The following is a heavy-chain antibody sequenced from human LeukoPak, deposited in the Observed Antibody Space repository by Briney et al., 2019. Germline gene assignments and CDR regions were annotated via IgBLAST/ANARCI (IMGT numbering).Heavy chain of an antibody. CDR1: GGSISSGSYY. CDR3: ARWGDYLSYYFDY. CDR2: IYTSGST. Sequence: PSETLSLTCTVSGGSISSGSYYWSWIRQPAGKGLEWIGRIYTSGSTNYNPSLKSRVTISVDTSKNQFSLKLSSVTAADTAVYYCARWGDYLSYYFDYWGQGTLVTVSS. J-gene: IGHJ4*02. D-gene: IGHD4-17*01. V-gene: IGHV4-61*02.